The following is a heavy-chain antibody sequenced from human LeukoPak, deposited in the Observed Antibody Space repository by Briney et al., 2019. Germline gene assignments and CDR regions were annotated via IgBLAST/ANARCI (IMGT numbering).Heavy chain of an antibody. V-gene: IGHV3-48*03. CDR2: ITTSGTNE. D-gene: IGHD2-8*01. CDR3: AREGVGHYYYYYYMDV. CDR1: GFTFSSYE. Sequence: GGSLRLSCAASGFTFSSYEMNWVRQAPGKGLEWVAYITTSGTNEYYADSVKGRFTISRDNAKNSLYLQMNSLRAEDTTIYYCAREGVGHYYYYYYMDVWGKGTTVTISS. J-gene: IGHJ6*03.